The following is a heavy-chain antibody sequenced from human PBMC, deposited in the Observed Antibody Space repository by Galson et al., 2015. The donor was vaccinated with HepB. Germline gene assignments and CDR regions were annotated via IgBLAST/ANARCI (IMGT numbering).Heavy chain of an antibody. Sequence: SVKVSCKASGYTLTELSMHWVRQAPGKGLEWMGGFDPEDGETIYAQKFQGRVTMTEDTSTDTAYMELSSLRSEDTAVYYCATFILAVAGNAGGMDVWGQGTTVTVSS. V-gene: IGHV1-24*01. CDR2: FDPEDGET. CDR1: GYTLTELS. CDR3: ATFILAVAGNAGGMDV. D-gene: IGHD6-19*01. J-gene: IGHJ6*02.